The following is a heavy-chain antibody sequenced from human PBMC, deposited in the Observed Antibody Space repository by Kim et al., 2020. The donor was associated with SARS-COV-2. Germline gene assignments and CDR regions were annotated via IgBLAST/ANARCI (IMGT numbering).Heavy chain of an antibody. V-gene: IGHV3-74*01. CDR3: AKDATYGDKPPNDGFDI. J-gene: IGHJ3*02. Sequence: SVKGRVTISTDNAKNSVYLEMNSRSAEDTAMYYCAKDATYGDKPPNDGFDIWGQGTMVTVSS. D-gene: IGHD4-17*01.